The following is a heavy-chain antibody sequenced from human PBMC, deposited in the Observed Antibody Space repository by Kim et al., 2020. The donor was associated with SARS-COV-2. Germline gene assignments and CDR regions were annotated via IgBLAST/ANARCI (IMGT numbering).Heavy chain of an antibody. CDR2: ISTDSSFR. J-gene: IGHJ4*02. D-gene: IGHD3-16*01. CDR1: GFTLRTYS. V-gene: IGHV3-21*01. CDR3: ARDAYVSGTLIFDS. Sequence: GGSLRLSCAVSGFTLRTYSMSWLRQAPGKGLEWVASISTDSSFRHYADSPKGRFTISRDNAENSLYLQMNSLRVEDTAVYYCARDAYVSGTLIFDSWGQG.